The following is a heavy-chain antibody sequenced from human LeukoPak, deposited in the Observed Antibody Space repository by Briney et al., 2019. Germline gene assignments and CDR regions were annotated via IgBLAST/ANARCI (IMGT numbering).Heavy chain of an antibody. CDR3: ARRRDFIDY. Sequence: PGRSLTLSCAPYAFTLSDYYIRWISQVPGEGLVWVSYSNSSSSTIYDADSVKGRFATSRDNTKNSLYLQMNSLRAEDAAVYYCARRRDFIDYWGQGTLVTVSS. V-gene: IGHV3-11*01. CDR2: SNSSSSTI. CDR1: AFTLSDYY. J-gene: IGHJ4*02. D-gene: IGHD3/OR15-3a*01.